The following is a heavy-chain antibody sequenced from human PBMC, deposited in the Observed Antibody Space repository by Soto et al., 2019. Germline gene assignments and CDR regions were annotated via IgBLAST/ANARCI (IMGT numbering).Heavy chain of an antibody. CDR1: GGTFSSYT. V-gene: IGHV1-69*02. CDR2: IIPILGIS. CDR3: ARGQNIVPYV. J-gene: IGHJ6*04. Sequence: QVQLVQSWAEVKKPGSSVKVSCKASGGTFSSYTISWVRQAPGQGLEWMGRIIPILGISNYAQKFQGRVTSTAEKTTSTADMELSSLRSEDTAVYYCARGQNIVPYVWGKGTTVTVSS. D-gene: IGHD5-12*01.